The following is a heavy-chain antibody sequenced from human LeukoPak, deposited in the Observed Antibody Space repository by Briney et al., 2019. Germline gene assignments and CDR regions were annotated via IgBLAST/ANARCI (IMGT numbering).Heavy chain of an antibody. Sequence: ASVKGSCKASGYTFTGYYMHWVRQAPGQGLEWMGLINPNSGGTNYAQKFQGRVTMTRDTSISTAYLELSRLRSDDTAVYYCARGKDGGAGIVVVPAVFDYWGQGTLVTVSS. V-gene: IGHV1-2*02. D-gene: IGHD2-2*01. CDR1: GYTFTGYY. J-gene: IGHJ4*02. CDR3: ARGKDGGAGIVVVPAVFDY. CDR2: INPNSGGT.